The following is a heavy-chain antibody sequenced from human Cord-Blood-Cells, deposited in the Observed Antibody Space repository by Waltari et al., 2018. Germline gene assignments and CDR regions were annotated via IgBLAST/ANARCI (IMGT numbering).Heavy chain of an antibody. J-gene: IGHJ6*02. V-gene: IGHV1-8*01. CDR2: INPNSGNT. CDR3: ASYSGSYYYYYYGMDV. CDR1: GDTCTSYD. D-gene: IGHD1-26*01. Sequence: QVQLVQSGAEVKKPGASVKVSCKASGDTCTSYDINWVREATGQGLEWMGWINPNSGNTGYAQKFQGRVTMTRNTSISTAYMELSSLRSEDTAVYYCASYSGSYYYYYYGMDVWGQGTTVTVSS.